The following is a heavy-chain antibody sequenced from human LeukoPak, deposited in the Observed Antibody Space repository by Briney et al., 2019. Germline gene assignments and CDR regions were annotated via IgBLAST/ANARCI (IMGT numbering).Heavy chain of an antibody. CDR3: ARTPSSSLYYFDY. Sequence: GESLKISCKGSGYSFTSYWIGWVRQMPGKGLGWMGIIYPGDSDTRYSPSFQGQVTISADKSISTAYLQWSSLKASDTAMYYCARTPSSSLYYFDYWGQGTLVTVSS. V-gene: IGHV5-51*01. J-gene: IGHJ4*02. CDR1: GYSFTSYW. CDR2: IYPGDSDT. D-gene: IGHD6-6*01.